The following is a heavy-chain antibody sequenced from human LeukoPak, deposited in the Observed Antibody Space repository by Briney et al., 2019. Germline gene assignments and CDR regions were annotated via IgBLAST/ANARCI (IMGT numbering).Heavy chain of an antibody. V-gene: IGHV4-59*08. Sequence: SETLSLTCTVSGGSISSYYWSWIRQPPGKGLEWIGYIYYSGSTNYNPSLKSRVTISVDTSKNQFSLKLSSVTAADTAVYYCARQGRRYSSSWYGNPHYYYYGMDVWGQGTTVTVSS. CDR1: GGSISSYY. CDR3: ARQGRRYSSSWYGNPHYYYYGMDV. CDR2: IYYSGST. D-gene: IGHD6-13*01. J-gene: IGHJ6*02.